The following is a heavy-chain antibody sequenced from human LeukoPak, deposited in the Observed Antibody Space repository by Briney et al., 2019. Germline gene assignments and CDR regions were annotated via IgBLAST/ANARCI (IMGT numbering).Heavy chain of an antibody. CDR3: ARAWSRRNPYDAFDI. V-gene: IGHV1-2*06. D-gene: IGHD3-3*01. CDR2: INPNGGGT. Sequence: ASVKVSCKASGYTFTGYYMHWVRQAPRQGLEWMGRINPNGGGTNYAQKFQGRVTMTRDTSISTAYMELSRLRSGDTAVYYCARAWSRRNPYDAFDIWGQGTMVTVSS. J-gene: IGHJ3*02. CDR1: GYTFTGYY.